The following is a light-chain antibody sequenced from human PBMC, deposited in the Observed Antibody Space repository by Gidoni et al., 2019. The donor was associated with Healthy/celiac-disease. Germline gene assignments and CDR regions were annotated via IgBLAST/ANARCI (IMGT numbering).Light chain of an antibody. V-gene: IGLV2-14*01. CDR2: EVS. CDR3: SSYTSSSTQV. Sequence: SALTLPASVSGSPGQSITISCTGTSSDVGGYNYVSCYQQHPGNAPKLMIYEVSNRPSGVSNRFSGSKSGNTASLTISGLQAEDEADYYVSSYTSSSTQVFGGGTKLTV. CDR1: SSDVGGYNY. J-gene: IGLJ2*01.